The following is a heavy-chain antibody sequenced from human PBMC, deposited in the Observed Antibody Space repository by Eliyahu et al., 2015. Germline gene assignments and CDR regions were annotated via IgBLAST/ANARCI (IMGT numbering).Heavy chain of an antibody. J-gene: IGHJ4*02. V-gene: IGHV1-58*01. D-gene: IGHD4-17*01. CDR2: IVVGSGNT. CDR1: GFTFTSSA. CDR3: AAFLDYGDYGTPFDY. Sequence: QMQLVQSGPEVKKPGTSVKVSCXASGFTFTSSAVQWVRQARGQRLEWIGWIVVGSGNTNYAQKFQERVTITRDMSTSTAYMELSSLRSEDTAVYYCAAFLDYGDYGTPFDYWGQGTLVTVSS.